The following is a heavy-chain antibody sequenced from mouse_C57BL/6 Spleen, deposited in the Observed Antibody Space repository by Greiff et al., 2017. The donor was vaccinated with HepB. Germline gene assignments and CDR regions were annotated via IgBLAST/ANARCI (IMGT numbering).Heavy chain of an antibody. Sequence: VQLKESGGGLVKPGGSLKLSCAASGFTFSDYGMHWVRQAPEKGLEWVAYISSGSSTIYYADTVKGRFTISRDNAKNTLFLQMTSLRSEDTAMYYCARSPRAGYWYFDVWGTGTTVTVSS. CDR1: GFTFSDYG. D-gene: IGHD3-1*01. CDR3: ARSPRAGYWYFDV. CDR2: ISSGSSTI. V-gene: IGHV5-17*01. J-gene: IGHJ1*03.